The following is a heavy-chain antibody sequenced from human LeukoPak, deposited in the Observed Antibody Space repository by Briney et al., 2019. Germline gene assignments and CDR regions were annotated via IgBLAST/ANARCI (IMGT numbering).Heavy chain of an antibody. J-gene: IGHJ4*02. CDR1: GFTFSRYE. Sequence: GGSLRLSCAASGFTFSRYEMNWVRQAPGKGLEWLSYIGGSGSTIYYVDSVKGRFTISRDNAKNSLYLQINSLRAEDTAVYYCARVFVPRYSSSWSLDYWGQGTLVTVSS. V-gene: IGHV3-48*03. D-gene: IGHD6-13*01. CDR2: IGGSGSTI. CDR3: ARVFVPRYSSSWSLDY.